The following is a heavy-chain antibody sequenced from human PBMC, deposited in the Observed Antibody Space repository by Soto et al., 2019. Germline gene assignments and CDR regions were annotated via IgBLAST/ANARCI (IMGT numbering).Heavy chain of an antibody. CDR2: IKYSGTT. Sequence: SETLSLTCTVSGGSIGSSSCHWGWIRQPPGKGLEWIASIKYSGTTFYNPSLKSRVTISVDTSKNQFSLKLSSVTAADTAVYYCARWWSGSRQGFDPWGQGTLVTVSS. V-gene: IGHV4-39*07. D-gene: IGHD3-3*01. CDR3: ARWWSGSRQGFDP. CDR1: GGSIGSSSCH. J-gene: IGHJ5*02.